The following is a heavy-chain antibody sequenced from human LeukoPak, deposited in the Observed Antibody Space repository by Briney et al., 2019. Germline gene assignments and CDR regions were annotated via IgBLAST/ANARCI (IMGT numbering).Heavy chain of an antibody. D-gene: IGHD6-6*01. V-gene: IGHV4-34*01. Sequence: PSETRSLTCAVSGGSISSGGYYWSWIRQPPGKGLEWIGEINHSGSTNYNPSLKSRVTISVDTSKNQFSLKLSSVTAADTAVYYCARFAALPFDYWGQGILVTVSS. CDR1: GGSISSGGYY. J-gene: IGHJ4*02. CDR2: INHSGST. CDR3: ARFAALPFDY.